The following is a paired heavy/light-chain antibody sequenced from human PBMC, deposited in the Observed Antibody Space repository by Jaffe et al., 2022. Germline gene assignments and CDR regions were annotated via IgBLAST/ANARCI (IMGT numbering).Light chain of an antibody. V-gene: IGKV3-11*01. CDR3: QQRSNWL. Sequence: EIVLTQSPATLSLSPGERATLSCRASQSVSSSLAWYQQKPGQAPRLLIYDASNRATGIPARFSGSGSGTDFTLTISSLDPEDFAVYYCQQRSNWLFGGGTKVEIK. J-gene: IGKJ4*01. CDR2: DAS. CDR1: QSVSSS.
Heavy chain of an antibody. V-gene: IGHV3-48*01. Sequence: EVHLVQSGGGLVQPGGSLRLSCAASGISFSPYTMSWVRLAPGKGLEWVSYIGNRLSDIKYVDSVKGRFTISRDNAKNSLFLQMNSLRPEDTAVYYCARERGGYYFDYWGQGTLVTVSS. CDR1: GISFSPYT. CDR2: IGNRLSDI. J-gene: IGHJ4*02. CDR3: ARERGGYYFDY. D-gene: IGHD1-26*01.